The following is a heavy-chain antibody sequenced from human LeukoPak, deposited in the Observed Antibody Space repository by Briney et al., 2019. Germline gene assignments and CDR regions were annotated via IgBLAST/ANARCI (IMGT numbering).Heavy chain of an antibody. CDR3: AKGPYKWVRVATIDPDY. CDR1: GFTFSSYG. V-gene: IGHV3-30*18. Sequence: SGGSLRLSCAASGFTFSSYGMHWVRQAPGKGLEWVAVISYDGSNKYYADSVKGRFTISRDNSKNTLYLQMNSLRAEDTAVYYCAKGPYKWVRVATIDPDYWGQGTLVTVSS. D-gene: IGHD5-12*01. CDR2: ISYDGSNK. J-gene: IGHJ4*02.